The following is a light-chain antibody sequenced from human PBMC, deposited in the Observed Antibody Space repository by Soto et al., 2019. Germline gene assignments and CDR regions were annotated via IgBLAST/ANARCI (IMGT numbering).Light chain of an antibody. CDR3: QQYNNWWT. CDR2: TAS. V-gene: IGKV1-39*01. Sequence: DIQMTPTPSSLAASVRDRVAITFRASQSMSSYLNWYQQKPGKAPNLLIYTASSLESGVPSRFSGSGSGTDFTLTISSLQPEDFATYYCQQYNNWWTFGQGIKVDI. CDR1: QSMSSY. J-gene: IGKJ1*01.